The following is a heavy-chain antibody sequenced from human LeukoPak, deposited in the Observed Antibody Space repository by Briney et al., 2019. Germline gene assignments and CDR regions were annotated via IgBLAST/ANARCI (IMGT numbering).Heavy chain of an antibody. CDR1: GFTVSSNY. V-gene: IGHV3-53*01. J-gene: IGHJ4*02. Sequence: PGGSLRLSCAASGFTVSSNYMSWVRQAPGKGLEWVSVIYSGGQTCHADSVRGRFTISRDNSKNTLYFQMNSLRAEDTAVYYCARGDRVATFDYWGQGTLVTVSS. CDR2: IYSGGQT. D-gene: IGHD5-12*01. CDR3: ARGDRVATFDY.